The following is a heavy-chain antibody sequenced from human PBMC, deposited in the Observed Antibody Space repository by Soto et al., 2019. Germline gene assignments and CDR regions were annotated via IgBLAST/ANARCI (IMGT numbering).Heavy chain of an antibody. J-gene: IGHJ4*02. CDR3: ARHLGGSSGSDSCY. CDR2: ISAYSANT. CDR1: GYTFTSYG. Sequence: SVKVSCKASGYTFTSYGITWVRQAPGQGLEWMAWISAYSANTDYAQKFKGRVTLTTDTSTSTAYMELRSLSYDDTAVYYCARHLGGSSGSDSCYWGQGNLVTVPS. V-gene: IGHV1-18*04. D-gene: IGHD1-26*01.